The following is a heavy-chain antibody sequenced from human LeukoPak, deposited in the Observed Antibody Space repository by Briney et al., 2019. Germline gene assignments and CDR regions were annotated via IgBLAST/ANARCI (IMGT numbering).Heavy chain of an antibody. CDR3: ARDSLSFFDDFWSGYRWDI. CDR1: GFTFSSYA. CDR2: ISGSGGST. D-gene: IGHD3-3*01. Sequence: GGSLRLSCAASGFTFSSYAMSWVRQAPGKGLEWVSAISGSGGSTYHADSVKGRFTISRDNSKNTLYLQMNSLRAEDTAVYYCARDSLSFFDDFWSGYRWDIWGQGTMVTVSS. J-gene: IGHJ3*02. V-gene: IGHV3-23*01.